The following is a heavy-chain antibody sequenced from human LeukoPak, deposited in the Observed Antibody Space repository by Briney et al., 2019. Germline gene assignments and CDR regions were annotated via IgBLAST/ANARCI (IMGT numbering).Heavy chain of an antibody. D-gene: IGHD2-2*01. Sequence: PSETLSLTCTVSGGSISNNTSYWAWIRQPPGKGLEWIGSIYHSGSTYSNPSLSGRVTISVDTSKNQLSLRLNSVTAADTAVYYCASPIRGCTSPSCYNNWFDPWGQGTLVTVSS. V-gene: IGHV4-39*01. CDR3: ASPIRGCTSPSCYNNWFDP. CDR1: GGSISNNTSY. J-gene: IGHJ5*02. CDR2: IYHSGST.